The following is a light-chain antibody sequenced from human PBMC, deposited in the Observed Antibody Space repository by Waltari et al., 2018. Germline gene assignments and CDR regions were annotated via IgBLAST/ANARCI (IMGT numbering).Light chain of an antibody. V-gene: IGKV3-15*01. CDR2: GES. Sequence: EIVMTQSPATLSAPPGERATLSCRASQSVSTNLAWYQQKPGQAPMLPIYGESTRATGIPATFSGSGSGTEFTLTISSLQSEDFAVYYCQQYNNWPYTFGQGTRLEIK. CDR3: QQYNNWPYT. CDR1: QSVSTN. J-gene: IGKJ2*01.